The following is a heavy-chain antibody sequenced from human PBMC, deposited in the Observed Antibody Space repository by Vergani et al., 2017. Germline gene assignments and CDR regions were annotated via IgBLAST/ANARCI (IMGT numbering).Heavy chain of an antibody. D-gene: IGHD2-2*01. J-gene: IGHJ6*03. CDR3: ARDERTSYCSSTSCYYYYYYMDV. Sequence: EVQLVESGGGLVKPGGSRRLSCAASGFTSSSYSMNWVRQAQGKGLEWVSSISSSSSYIYYADSVKGRFTISRDNAKNSLYLQMNSLRAEDTAVYYCARDERTSYCSSTSCYYYYYYMDVWGKXP. V-gene: IGHV3-21*01. CDR2: ISSSSSYI. CDR1: GFTSSSYS.